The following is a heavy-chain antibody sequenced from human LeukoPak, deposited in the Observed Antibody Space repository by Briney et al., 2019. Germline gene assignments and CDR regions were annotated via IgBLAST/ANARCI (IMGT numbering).Heavy chain of an antibody. CDR3: ARGSDELGVVTPD. J-gene: IGHJ4*02. D-gene: IGHD3-3*01. Sequence: GASVKVSCKASGYTFTGYYMHWVRQAHGQGLEWMGWINPNSGGTNYAQKLQGRVNMTTDTSTSTAYMELRSLRSDDTAVYYCARGSDELGVVTPDWGQGTLVTVSS. CDR2: INPNSGGT. CDR1: GYTFTGYY. V-gene: IGHV1-2*02.